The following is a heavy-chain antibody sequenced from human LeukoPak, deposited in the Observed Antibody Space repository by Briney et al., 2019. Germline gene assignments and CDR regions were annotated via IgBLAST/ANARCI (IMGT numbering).Heavy chain of an antibody. V-gene: IGHV1-24*01. D-gene: IGHD3/OR15-3a*01. J-gene: IGHJ3*02. CDR3: AAPMIFEAFDI. Sequence: ASVKVSCKVSGYTISELSMHWVRQAPGKGLEWMGGYDPEQGETAYAQKFQGRLTMTEDTSTDTAHMELSSLRSDDTAVYYGAAPMIFEAFDIWGQGTMVTVSS. CDR1: GYTISELS. CDR2: YDPEQGET.